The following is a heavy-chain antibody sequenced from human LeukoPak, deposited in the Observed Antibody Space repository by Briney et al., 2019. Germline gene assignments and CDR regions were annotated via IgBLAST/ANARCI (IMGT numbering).Heavy chain of an antibody. V-gene: IGHV1-2*02. CDR1: GYTFTGYY. Sequence: ASVKVSCKASGYTFTGYYMHWVRQAPGQGLEWMGWVNPNSGGTNYAQKFRGRVTMTRDTSISTAYMELSRLRSDDTAVYYCARGSPAVAAQKGDYWGQGTLVTVSS. J-gene: IGHJ4*02. CDR2: VNPNSGGT. CDR3: ARGSPAVAAQKGDY. D-gene: IGHD6-19*01.